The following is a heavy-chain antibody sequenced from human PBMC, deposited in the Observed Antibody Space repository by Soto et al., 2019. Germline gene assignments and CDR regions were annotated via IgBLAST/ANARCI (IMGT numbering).Heavy chain of an antibody. V-gene: IGHV3-48*03. CDR2: ISSSGSTI. CDR1: GFTFSSYE. CDR3: ARTYYDSSGYLQNYFDY. J-gene: IGHJ4*02. D-gene: IGHD3-22*01. Sequence: SLRLSCAASGFTFSSYEMNWVRQAPGKGLEWVSYISSSGSTIYYADSVKGRFTTSRDNAKNSLYLQMNSLRAEDTAVYYCARTYYDSSGYLQNYFDYWGQGTLVTVSS.